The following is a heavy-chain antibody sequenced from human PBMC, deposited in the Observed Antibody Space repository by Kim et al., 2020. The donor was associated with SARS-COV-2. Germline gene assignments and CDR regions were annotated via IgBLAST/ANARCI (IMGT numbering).Heavy chain of an antibody. D-gene: IGHD3-9*01. Sequence: AQKFQGRVTMPADESTSTAYMELSSLRSEDTAVYYCARGLTGAYYYGMDVWGQGTTVTVSS. J-gene: IGHJ6*02. CDR3: ARGLTGAYYYGMDV. V-gene: IGHV1-69*01.